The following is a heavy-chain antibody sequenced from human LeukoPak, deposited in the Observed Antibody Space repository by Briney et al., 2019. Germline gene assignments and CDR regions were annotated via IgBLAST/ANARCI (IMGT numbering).Heavy chain of an antibody. D-gene: IGHD3-10*01. CDR3: AKDVSGVAEGVDL. J-gene: IGHJ4*01. V-gene: IGHV3-21*06. Sequence: GESLRLSCIASGFTFDFYTMDWLRQAPGKGPEWVASIHDSSNYIHYADPVRGRFTISRDNTRNSVFLQMEGLRVDDTAVYYCAKDVSGVAEGVDLWGQGTLVTVSS. CDR2: IHDSSNYI. CDR1: GFTFDFYT.